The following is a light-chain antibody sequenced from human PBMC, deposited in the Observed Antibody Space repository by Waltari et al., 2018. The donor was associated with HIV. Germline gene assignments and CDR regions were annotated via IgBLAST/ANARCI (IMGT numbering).Light chain of an antibody. V-gene: IGLV1-47*01. CDR1: SHNTGSNH. Sequence: QSVLTHPHSASGAPGQMVPISSSGSSHNTGSNHVYWYQPLPGTAPKLPSYRNNQRPSGGPDRFSGSKSGTSASLAISGLRSEDETNYYCAAWDDSLSGLVFGGGTKLTVL. J-gene: IGLJ3*02. CDR3: AAWDDSLSGLV. CDR2: RNN.